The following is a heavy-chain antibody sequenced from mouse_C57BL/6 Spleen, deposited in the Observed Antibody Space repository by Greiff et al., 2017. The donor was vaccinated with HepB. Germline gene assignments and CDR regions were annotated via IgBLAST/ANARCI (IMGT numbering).Heavy chain of an antibody. CDR2: INPSNGGT. D-gene: IGHD4-1*01. J-gene: IGHJ4*01. CDR3: ARWGENWDDAMDY. V-gene: IGHV1-53*01. Sequence: VQLQQSGTELVKPGASVKLSCKASGYTFTSYWMHWVKQRPGQGLEWIGNINPSNGGTNYNEKFKSKATLTVDKSSSTAYMQLSSLTSEDSAVYYCARWGENWDDAMDYWGQGTSVTVSS. CDR1: GYTFTSYW.